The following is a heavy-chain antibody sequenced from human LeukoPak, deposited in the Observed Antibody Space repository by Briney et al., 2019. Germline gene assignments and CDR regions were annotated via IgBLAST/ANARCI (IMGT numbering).Heavy chain of an antibody. Sequence: ASVKVSCKASGYTFSNYGISWVRQAPGQGLEWMGWISAYNGNTNYAQKLQGRVTMTTEKSTSTAYMELRSLRSDDTAIYYCARTPVGFNTVTPTDVRYWGQGTLVTVSS. J-gene: IGHJ4*02. CDR2: ISAYNGNT. CDR3: ARTPVGFNTVTPTDVRY. V-gene: IGHV1-18*01. D-gene: IGHD4-17*01. CDR1: GYTFSNYG.